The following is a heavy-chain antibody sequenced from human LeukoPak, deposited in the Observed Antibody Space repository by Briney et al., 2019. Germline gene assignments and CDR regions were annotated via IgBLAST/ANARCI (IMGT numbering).Heavy chain of an antibody. CDR2: ISYDGSNK. J-gene: IGHJ5*02. CDR3: AKDVNSSGPSDGFDP. Sequence: GRSLRLSCAASGFTFSSYGMHWVRQAPGKGLEWVAVISYDGSNKYYADSVKGRFTISRDNSKNTLYLQMNSLRAEDTAVYYCAKDVNSSGPSDGFDPWGQGTLVTASS. CDR1: GFTFSSYG. D-gene: IGHD3-22*01. V-gene: IGHV3-30*18.